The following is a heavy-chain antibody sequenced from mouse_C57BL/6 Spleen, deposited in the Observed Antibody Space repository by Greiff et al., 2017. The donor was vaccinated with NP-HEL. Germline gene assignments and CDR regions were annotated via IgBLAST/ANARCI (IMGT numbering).Heavy chain of an antibody. CDR1: GYAFSSYW. Sequence: VQLQQSGAELVKPGASVKISCKASGYAFSSYWMNWVKQRPGKGLEWIGQIYPGDGDTNYYGKFKGKATLTADKSSSTAYMQLSSLTSEDSAVYFCARDPYYYGSSLDYWGQGTTLTVSS. V-gene: IGHV1-80*01. J-gene: IGHJ2*01. CDR3: ARDPYYYGSSLDY. D-gene: IGHD1-1*01. CDR2: IYPGDGDT.